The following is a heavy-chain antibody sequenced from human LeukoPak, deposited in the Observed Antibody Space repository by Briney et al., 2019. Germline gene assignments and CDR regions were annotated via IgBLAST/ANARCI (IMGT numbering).Heavy chain of an antibody. Sequence: ASVKVSCKASGGTFNSYAISWVRQAPGQGLEWMGGITPLFGTANYAQEFQGRVTFTTDESASTAYMEVSSLRSEDTAVYYCASGSLGDGYGVGDYYQYMDVWGKGTTVTVSS. V-gene: IGHV1-69*05. CDR1: GGTFNSYA. J-gene: IGHJ6*03. CDR2: ITPLFGTA. CDR3: ASGSLGDGYGVGDYYQYMDV. D-gene: IGHD5-24*01.